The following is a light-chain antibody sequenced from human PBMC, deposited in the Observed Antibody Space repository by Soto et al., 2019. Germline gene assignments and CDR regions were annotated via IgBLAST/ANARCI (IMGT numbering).Light chain of an antibody. CDR1: SSNIGAGYH. J-gene: IGLJ1*01. CDR2: TNR. CDR3: QSYDSSLGYV. V-gene: IGLV1-40*01. Sequence: QSVLTQPPSVSGAPGQRVTMSCTGSSSNIGAGYHVHWYQQLPGTAPKLLIYTNRYRPSGVPDRFSGSRSGTSASLAITGLQAEDEADYSCQSYDSSLGYVFGTGTKVTVL.